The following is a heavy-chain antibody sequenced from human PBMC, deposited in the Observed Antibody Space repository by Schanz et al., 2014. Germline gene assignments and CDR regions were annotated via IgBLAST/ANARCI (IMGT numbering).Heavy chain of an antibody. CDR2: IKQDESEK. J-gene: IGHJ5*02. Sequence: EVQLLESGGGLVQPGGSLRLSCAASGFTFSSYAMTWVRQAPGMGLEWVANIKQDESEKYYVDSVKGRFTISRDNAKNTLYLQMNTLRAEDTAVYYCARPALWFGDNCFDPWGQGTLVTASS. CDR3: ARPALWFGDNCFDP. D-gene: IGHD3-10*01. V-gene: IGHV3-7*01. CDR1: GFTFSSYA.